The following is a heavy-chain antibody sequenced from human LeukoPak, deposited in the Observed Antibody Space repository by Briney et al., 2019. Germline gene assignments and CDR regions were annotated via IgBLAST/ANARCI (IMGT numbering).Heavy chain of an antibody. CDR2: IYYSGST. Sequence: PSETLSLTCTVSGGSISSSNYYWGWIRQPPGKGLEWIGSIYYSGSTYYNPSLKSRVTISVDTSKNQFSLKLSSVTAADTAVYYCARDRITFGIDPWGQGTLVTVSS. V-gene: IGHV4-39*07. D-gene: IGHD3-16*01. CDR1: GGSISSSNYY. CDR3: ARDRITFGIDP. J-gene: IGHJ5*02.